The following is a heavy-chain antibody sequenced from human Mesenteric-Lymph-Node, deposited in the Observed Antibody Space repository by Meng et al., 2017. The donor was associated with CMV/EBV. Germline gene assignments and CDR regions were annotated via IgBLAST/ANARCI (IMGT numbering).Heavy chain of an antibody. CDR2: IKSKADGGTT. V-gene: IGHV3-15*01. CDR1: GFTFDDYH. Sequence: GESLKISCAGSGFTFDDYHMYWVRQAPGKGLEWVGRIKSKADGGTTDYAAPVKGRFTISRDDSKNMLYLQMNSLKTEDTAVYYCTSSPVYYDFWSGYYYYWGQGMLVTVSS. D-gene: IGHD3-3*01. CDR3: TSSPVYYDFWSGYYYY. J-gene: IGHJ4*02.